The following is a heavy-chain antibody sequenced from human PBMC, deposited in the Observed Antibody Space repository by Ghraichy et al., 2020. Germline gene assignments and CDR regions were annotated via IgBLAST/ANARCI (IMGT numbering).Heavy chain of an antibody. CDR1: GGSFSGYY. V-gene: IGHV4-34*01. J-gene: IGHJ6*03. CDR2: INHSGST. Sequence: SQTLSLTCAVYGGSFSGYYWSWIRQPPGKGLEWIGEINHSGSTNYNPSLKSRVTISVDTSKNQFSLKLSSVTAADTAVYYCARGEVGAVIGGGNYYYFYMDVWGKGTTVTVSS. D-gene: IGHD1-26*01. CDR3: ARGEVGAVIGGGNYYYFYMDV.